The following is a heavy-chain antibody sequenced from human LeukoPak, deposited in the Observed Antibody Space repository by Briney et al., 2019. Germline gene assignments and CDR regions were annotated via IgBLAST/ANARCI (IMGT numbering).Heavy chain of an antibody. Sequence: ASVKVSCKASGYTFAAYYMHWGRQAPGQGLEWMGWINPNGGGTNYAQKFQGRVTMTRDTSISTAYMELSRLTSDDTAVYYCARDSSSGGYSGDCWGQGTLVTVSS. CDR2: INPNGGGT. CDR1: GYTFAAYY. V-gene: IGHV1-2*02. CDR3: ARDSSSGGYSGDC. D-gene: IGHD1-26*01. J-gene: IGHJ4*02.